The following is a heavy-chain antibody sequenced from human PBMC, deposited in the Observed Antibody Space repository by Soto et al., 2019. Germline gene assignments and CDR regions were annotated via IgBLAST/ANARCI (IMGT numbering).Heavy chain of an antibody. CDR2: INPSGGST. D-gene: IGHD6-13*01. Sequence: ASVKVSCKASGYTFTSYYMHWVRQAPGQGLEWMGIINPSGGSTSYAQKFQGRVTMTRDTSTSTVYMELSSLRSEDTAVYYCARGPPRIAAAGTGVYWGQGTMVTVYS. V-gene: IGHV1-46*01. CDR1: GYTFTSYY. CDR3: ARGPPRIAAAGTGVY. J-gene: IGHJ4*02.